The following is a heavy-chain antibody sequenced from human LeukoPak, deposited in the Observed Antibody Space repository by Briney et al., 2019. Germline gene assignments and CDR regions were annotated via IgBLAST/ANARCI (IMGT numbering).Heavy chain of an antibody. J-gene: IGHJ4*02. CDR1: GFTFSSYE. V-gene: IGHV3-48*03. D-gene: IGHD3-10*01. CDR3: AGGFGELGDFDY. Sequence: GGSLRLSCAASGFTFSSYEMNWVCQAPGKGLEWVSYISSSGSTIYYADSVKGRFTISRDNAKNSLYLQMNSLRAEDTAVYYCAGGFGELGDFDYWGQGTLVTVSS. CDR2: ISSSGSTI.